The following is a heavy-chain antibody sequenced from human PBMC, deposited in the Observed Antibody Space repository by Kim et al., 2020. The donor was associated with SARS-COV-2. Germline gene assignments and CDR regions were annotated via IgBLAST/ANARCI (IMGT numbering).Heavy chain of an antibody. D-gene: IGHD6-19*01. CDR1: GFSFSTYG. Sequence: GGSLRLSCAASGFSFSTYGMTWVRQAPGKGLEWVSAISGSDSSTFYADSVKGRFTISRDISKNKVYLQLNSLRDEDTAIYYCAKMYSTDWYGDFDYWGQGTLVTVSS. V-gene: IGHV3-23*01. CDR2: ISGSDSST. J-gene: IGHJ4*02. CDR3: AKMYSTDWYGDFDY.